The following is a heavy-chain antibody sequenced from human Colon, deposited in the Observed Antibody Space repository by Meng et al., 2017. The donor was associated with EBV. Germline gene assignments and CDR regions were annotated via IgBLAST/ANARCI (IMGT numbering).Heavy chain of an antibody. J-gene: IGHJ4*02. CDR1: GFTFTNSH. CDR2: IKRASDGGTT. D-gene: IGHD3-10*01. V-gene: IGHV3-15*01. Sequence: EVQLVGSGGGLGKPGESLRLSFAASGFTFTNSHMTWVRQAPGKGLEWVGRIKRASDGGTTDYAAPVKGRFTISRDDSKSTVYLQMNSLKSEDTGVYYCTDVGGDMIWGQGTLVTVSS. CDR3: TDVGGDMI.